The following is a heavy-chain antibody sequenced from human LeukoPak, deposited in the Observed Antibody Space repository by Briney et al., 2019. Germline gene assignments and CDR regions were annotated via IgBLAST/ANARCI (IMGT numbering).Heavy chain of an antibody. Sequence: SETLCLTCTVSGGSISSYYWSWIRQPAGKGLEWIGRISSSGSTNYNPSLKSRVTISVDTSKNQFSLKLSSVTAADTAVYFCARGPYSYDSSGAFDIWGQGTMVTVSS. CDR3: ARGPYSYDSSGAFDI. CDR2: ISSSGST. V-gene: IGHV4-4*07. J-gene: IGHJ3*02. CDR1: GGSISSYY. D-gene: IGHD3-22*01.